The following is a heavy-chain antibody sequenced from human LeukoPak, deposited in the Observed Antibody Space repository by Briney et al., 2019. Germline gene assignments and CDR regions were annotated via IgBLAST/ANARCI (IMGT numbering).Heavy chain of an antibody. CDR1: GGSFDTYY. CDR3: ARRWNYGIYYYIDV. D-gene: IGHD1-7*01. V-gene: IGHV4-34*01. CDR2: INPGGRI. J-gene: IGHJ6*03. Sequence: PSETLSLTCAVYGGSFDTYYWSWIRQSPGGGLEWIGEINPGGRINYNPSLMSRVTISIDTSKKQFSLNLSSVTAADTAVYYCARRWNYGIYYYIDVWGTGTTVTVSS.